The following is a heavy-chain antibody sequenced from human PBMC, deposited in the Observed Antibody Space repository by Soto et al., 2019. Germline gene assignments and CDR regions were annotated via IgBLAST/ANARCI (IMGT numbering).Heavy chain of an antibody. CDR1: GFTFSSYA. D-gene: IGHD6-13*01. CDR2: ISGSGGST. CDR3: AKGTAAAGTVDYYYYGMDV. Sequence: GGSLRLSCAASGFTFSSYAMSWVRQAPGKGLEWVSAISGSGGSTYYADSVKGRFTISRDNSKNTLYLQMTSLRAEDTAVYYCAKGTAAAGTVDYYYYGMDVWGQGTTVTVSS. J-gene: IGHJ6*02. V-gene: IGHV3-23*01.